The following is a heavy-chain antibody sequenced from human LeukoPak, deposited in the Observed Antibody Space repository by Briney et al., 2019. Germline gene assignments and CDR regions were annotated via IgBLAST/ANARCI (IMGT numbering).Heavy chain of an antibody. CDR2: IYHTGST. Sequence: KPSETLSLTCAVSSYSIGSGYFWGWLRQPPGKGLEWIGSIYHTGSTYYTPSLKSRVTISADTSKNQFSLQLRSVTATDTALYYCARGPSAAAGPYWYFDLWGRGTLVTVSS. D-gene: IGHD6-13*01. J-gene: IGHJ2*01. V-gene: IGHV4-38-2*01. CDR3: ARGPSAAAGPYWYFDL. CDR1: SYSIGSGYF.